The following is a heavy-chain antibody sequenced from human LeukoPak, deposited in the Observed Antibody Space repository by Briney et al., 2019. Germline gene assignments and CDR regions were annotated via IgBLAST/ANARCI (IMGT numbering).Heavy chain of an antibody. CDR1: GFTLSSYS. Sequence: PGGSLRLSCAASGFTLSSYSMNWVRRVPGKGLEWVSSLSSSGAYIYYADSVKGRFTISRDSADNSLYLQMDSLRVDDTAVYYCARDRLSSGWLTDFWGLGTLVTVSS. CDR2: LSSSGAYI. D-gene: IGHD6-19*01. J-gene: IGHJ4*02. CDR3: ARDRLSSGWLTDF. V-gene: IGHV3-21*01.